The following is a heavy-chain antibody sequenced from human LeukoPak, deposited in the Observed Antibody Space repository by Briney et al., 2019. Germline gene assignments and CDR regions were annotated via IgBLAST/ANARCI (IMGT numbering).Heavy chain of an antibody. J-gene: IGHJ4*02. CDR1: GYIFTSYA. D-gene: IGHD6-13*01. Sequence: GASVKVSCKASGYIFTSYAMNWVRQAPGQGLEWMGGFDPEDGETIYAQKFQGRVTMTEDTSTDTAYMELSSLRSEDTAVYYCATAEIIAAAAPFDYWGQGTLVTVSS. CDR2: FDPEDGET. V-gene: IGHV1-24*01. CDR3: ATAEIIAAAAPFDY.